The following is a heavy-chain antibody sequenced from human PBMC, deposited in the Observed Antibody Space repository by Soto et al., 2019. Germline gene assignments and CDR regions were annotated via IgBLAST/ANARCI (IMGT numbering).Heavy chain of an antibody. Sequence: QVQLVQSGAEVKKPGSSVKVSCKASGGTFSSYAISWVRQAPGQGLEWMGGIIPIFGTANYAQKFQGRVTITADESTRTGHMELSSLRSEDTAVYYCAGEILAGDLNYYGMDVWGQGTTVTVSS. D-gene: IGHD3-3*01. CDR2: IIPIFGTA. J-gene: IGHJ6*02. CDR1: GGTFSSYA. V-gene: IGHV1-69*01. CDR3: AGEILAGDLNYYGMDV.